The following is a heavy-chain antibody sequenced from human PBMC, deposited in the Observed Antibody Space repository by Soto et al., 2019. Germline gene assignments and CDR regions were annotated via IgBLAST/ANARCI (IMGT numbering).Heavy chain of an antibody. CDR2: INHSGST. CDR3: ARRLRPLAYGMDV. V-gene: IGHV4-34*01. J-gene: IGHJ6*02. D-gene: IGHD5-12*01. CDR1: GGSFSGYY. Sequence: SETLSLTCAVYGGSFSGYYWSWIRQPPGKGLEWIGEINHSGSTNYNPSLKSRVTISVDTSKNQFSLKLSSVTAADTAVYYCARRLRPLAYGMDVWGQGTTVTVS.